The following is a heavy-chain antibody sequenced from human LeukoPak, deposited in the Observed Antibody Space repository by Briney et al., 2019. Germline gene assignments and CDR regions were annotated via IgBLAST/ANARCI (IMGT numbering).Heavy chain of an antibody. CDR1: GFIFNNYG. Sequence: GGSLRLSCAASGFIFNNYGMHWVRQAPAKGLEWVAVIWHDGSNQYYADSVKGRFTISRDNSKKILHLQMTGLRADDTAVYYCARDDDIYGHPHFWGQGTLVAVSS. V-gene: IGHV3-33*01. CDR3: ARDDDIYGHPHF. D-gene: IGHD5-18*01. CDR2: IWHDGSNQ. J-gene: IGHJ4*02.